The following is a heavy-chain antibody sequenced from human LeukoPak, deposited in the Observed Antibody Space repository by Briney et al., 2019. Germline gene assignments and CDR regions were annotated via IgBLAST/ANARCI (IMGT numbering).Heavy chain of an antibody. CDR1: EFPFSDYQ. D-gene: IGHD3-10*01. J-gene: IGHJ6*02. V-gene: IGHV3-11*01. CDR2: ISRSGTVI. Sequence: GGSLRLSCAASEFPFSDYQMNWIRQAPGKGLEWVSYISRSGTVIYYADSVKGRFPISRDNAKNSLYLQMNSLRAEDTAVYYCARGRYYYGSWYMDVWGQGTTVTVSS. CDR3: ARGRYYYGSWYMDV.